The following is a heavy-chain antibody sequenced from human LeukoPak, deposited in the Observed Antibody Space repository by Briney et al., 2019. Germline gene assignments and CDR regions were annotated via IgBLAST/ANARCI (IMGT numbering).Heavy chain of an antibody. J-gene: IGHJ6*03. D-gene: IGHD4-17*01. Sequence: YPSGTLSLTCTVSGGSISSYYWSWIRQPAGKGLEWIGRIYTSGSTNYNPSLKSRVTMSVDTSKNQFSLKLSSVTAADTAVYYCAREAPYGDYDYYYYYYMDVWGKGTTVTVSS. CDR2: IYTSGST. CDR3: AREAPYGDYDYYYYYYMDV. V-gene: IGHV4-4*07. CDR1: GGSISSYY.